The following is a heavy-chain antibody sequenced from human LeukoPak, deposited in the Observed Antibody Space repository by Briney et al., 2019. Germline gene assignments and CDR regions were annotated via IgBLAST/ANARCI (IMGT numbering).Heavy chain of an antibody. CDR1: GGSFSGYY. CDR3: ARVYRNYGMDV. CDR2: INHSGST. V-gene: IGHV4-34*01. D-gene: IGHD1-1*01. Sequence: SETLSLTCAVYGGSFSGYYWSWIRQPPGKGLEWIGEINHSGSTNYNPSLKSRVTISVDTSKNQFSLKLSSVTAADTAVYYCARVYRNYGMDVWGQGTTVTVSS. J-gene: IGHJ6*02.